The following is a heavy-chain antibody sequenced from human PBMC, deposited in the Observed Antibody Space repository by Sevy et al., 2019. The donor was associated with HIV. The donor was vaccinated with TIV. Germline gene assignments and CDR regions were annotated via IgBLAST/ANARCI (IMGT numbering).Heavy chain of an antibody. CDR2: IYPGDSDT. V-gene: IGHV5-51*01. CDR3: AAKYYDILTGYYRFDL. CDR1: GYSFTSYW. J-gene: IGHJ5*02. Sequence: GESLKISCKGSGYSFTSYWIGWVRQMPGKGLEWMGIIYPGDSDTRYSPSFQGQLTISADKSISTAYLQQSSLKAADTAMDYCAAKYYDILTGYYRFDLWGQGTLVTVSS. D-gene: IGHD3-9*01.